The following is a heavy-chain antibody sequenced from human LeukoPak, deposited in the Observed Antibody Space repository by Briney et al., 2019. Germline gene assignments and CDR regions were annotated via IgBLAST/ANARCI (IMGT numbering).Heavy chain of an antibody. J-gene: IGHJ4*02. D-gene: IGHD6-19*01. CDR2: IYYTGNT. CDR1: GGSFTNSGYY. V-gene: IGHV4-39*01. CDR3: ARHSTGSGWYQRRYFDY. Sequence: SETLSLTCTVSGGSFTNSGYYWGWIRQPPGKGLEWIGTIYYTGNTFYNPSLKGRVTISVDTSKNLFSLKLTSVTAADTAVYYCARHSTGSGWYQRRYFDYWGQGALVTASS.